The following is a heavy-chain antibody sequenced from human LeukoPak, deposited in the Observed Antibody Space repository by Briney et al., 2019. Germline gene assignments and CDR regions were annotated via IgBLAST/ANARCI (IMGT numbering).Heavy chain of an antibody. CDR3: ARENIDYGSGVIRFDY. J-gene: IGHJ4*02. D-gene: IGHD3-10*01. CDR2: IYHSGIT. V-gene: IGHV4-30-4*08. CDR1: GGSISSGDYY. Sequence: KASQTLSLTCTVSGGSISSGDYYWSWIRQPPGKGLEWIGHIYHSGITYYNPSLKSRVTISVDTSKNQFSLKLSSVTAADTAVYYCARENIDYGSGVIRFDYWGQGTLVTVSS.